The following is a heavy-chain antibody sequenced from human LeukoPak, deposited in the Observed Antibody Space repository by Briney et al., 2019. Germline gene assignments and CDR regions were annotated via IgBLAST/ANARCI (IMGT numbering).Heavy chain of an antibody. V-gene: IGHV1-69*13. CDR2: IIPIFGTA. D-gene: IGHD3-10*01. J-gene: IGHJ4*02. CDR1: GGTFSSYA. Sequence: SVKVSCKASGGTFSSYAISWVRQAPGQGLEWMGGIIPIFGTANYAQKFQGRVTITADESTSTAYMELSSLRSEDTAVYYCARKGAYNYYGSGSYVYWGQGTLVTVSS. CDR3: ARKGAYNYYGSGSYVY.